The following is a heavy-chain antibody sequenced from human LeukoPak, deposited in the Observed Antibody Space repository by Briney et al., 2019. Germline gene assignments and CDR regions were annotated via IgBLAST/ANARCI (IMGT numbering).Heavy chain of an antibody. V-gene: IGHV1-69*13. CDR2: IIPIFGTA. D-gene: IGHD3-10*01. J-gene: IGHJ4*02. CDR1: GGTFSSYA. Sequence: SVKVSCKASGGTFSSYAISWVRQAPGQGLEWMGGIIPIFGTANYAQKFQGRVTITADESTSTAYMELSSLRSEDTAVYYCARKGAYNYYGSGSYVYWGQGTLVTVSS. CDR3: ARKGAYNYYGSGSYVY.